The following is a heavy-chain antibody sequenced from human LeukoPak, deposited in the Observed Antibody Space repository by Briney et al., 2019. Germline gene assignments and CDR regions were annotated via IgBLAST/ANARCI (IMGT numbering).Heavy chain of an antibody. J-gene: IGHJ4*02. D-gene: IGHD3-22*01. CDR2: INHSGST. CDR1: GGSFSGYY. Sequence: SETLSLTCAVYGGSFSGYYWSWIRQPPGKGLEWIGEINHSGSTNYNPSLKSRVTISVDTSKNQLSLRLTSVTAADTAVYYCARSLFPYYYDSSAYFPFDYWGQGTLVTVSS. V-gene: IGHV4-34*01. CDR3: ARSLFPYYYDSSAYFPFDY.